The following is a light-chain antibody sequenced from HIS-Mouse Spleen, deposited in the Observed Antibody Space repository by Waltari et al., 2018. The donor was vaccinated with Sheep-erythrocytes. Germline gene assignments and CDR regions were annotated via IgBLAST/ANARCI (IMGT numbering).Light chain of an antibody. Sequence: QSVLTQPPSVSAAPGQKVTISCSGSSSNIGNNYVSWYQQLPGTAPKLMIYDVSKRPSGVPDRFSGSKSGTTASLTISGLQAEDEADYYCCSYAGSYNHVFATGTKVTVL. V-gene: IGLV2-11*02. CDR2: DVS. CDR1: SSNIGNNY. J-gene: IGLJ1*01. CDR3: CSYAGSYNHV.